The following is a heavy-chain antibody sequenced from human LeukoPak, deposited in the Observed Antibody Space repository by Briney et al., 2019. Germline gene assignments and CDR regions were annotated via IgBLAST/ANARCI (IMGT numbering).Heavy chain of an antibody. J-gene: IGHJ4*02. CDR3: AREVAGTPWIDY. CDR2: MYYSGST. Sequence: SETLSLTCTVPGYSISSGYYWGWIRQPPGKGLEWIGSMYYSGSTYYNPSLKSRVTISVDTSKNQFSLKLSSVTAADTAVYYCAREVAGTPWIDYWGQGTLVTVSS. D-gene: IGHD6-19*01. V-gene: IGHV4-38-2*02. CDR1: GYSISSGYY.